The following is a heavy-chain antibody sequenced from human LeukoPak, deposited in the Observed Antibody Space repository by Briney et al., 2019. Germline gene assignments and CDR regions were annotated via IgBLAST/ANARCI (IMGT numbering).Heavy chain of an antibody. CDR1: GITFGIYW. CDR2: IKQDGSDK. V-gene: IGHV3-7*01. CDR3: ARACYYDSSGYCHDAFDS. J-gene: IGHJ3*02. D-gene: IGHD3-22*01. Sequence: GGSLRLSCAASGITFGIYWMSWVRQAPGKGLEWVANIKQDGSDKYYVDSVEGRFTISRDNAKNSLYLQMNSLRAEDTAVYYCARACYYDSSGYCHDAFDSWGQGTMVTVSS.